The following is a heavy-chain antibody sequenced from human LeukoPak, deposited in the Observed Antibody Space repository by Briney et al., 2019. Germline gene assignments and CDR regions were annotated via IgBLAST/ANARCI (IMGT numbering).Heavy chain of an antibody. CDR1: GGSISSGTYY. CDR3: AREGLNMVRGVIPKEAWGWFDP. Sequence: SETLSLTCTVSGGSISSGTYYWNWIRQPAGKGLEWIGRIYTSGNTNYHPSLKSRVTISVDTSKNQFSLKLSSVTAADTAVYYCAREGLNMVRGVIPKEAWGWFDPWGQGTLVTVSS. CDR2: IYTSGNT. J-gene: IGHJ5*02. D-gene: IGHD3-10*01. V-gene: IGHV4-61*02.